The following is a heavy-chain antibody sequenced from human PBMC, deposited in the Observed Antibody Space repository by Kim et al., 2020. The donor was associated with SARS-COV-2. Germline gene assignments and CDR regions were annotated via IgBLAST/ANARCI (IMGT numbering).Heavy chain of an antibody. CDR2: SRIK. V-gene: IGHV3-48*02. Sequence: SRIKYYGDSVKGRFTISRDNAKNSLYLQMNSLRDEDTAVYYCARGGGIDYWGQGTLVTVSS. CDR3: ARGGGIDY. J-gene: IGHJ4*02. D-gene: IGHD3-16*01.